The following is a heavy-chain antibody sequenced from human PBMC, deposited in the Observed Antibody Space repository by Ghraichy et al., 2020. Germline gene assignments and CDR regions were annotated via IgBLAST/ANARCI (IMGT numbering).Heavy chain of an antibody. V-gene: IGHV3-48*02. D-gene: IGHD2-2*01. CDR2: IRCDSTTI. CDR3: ARSQFCSSTSGSFYYYYGVDL. Sequence: GGSLRLSCVASGFTFSSYTMHWVRQAPGKGLEWVSYIRCDSTTIYYAESVKGRFTISRDNAKNSLYLQMNSLRDEGTAVYYCARSQFCSSTSGSFYYYYGVDLWGQGTPVTGFS. J-gene: IGHJ6*02. CDR1: GFTFSSYT.